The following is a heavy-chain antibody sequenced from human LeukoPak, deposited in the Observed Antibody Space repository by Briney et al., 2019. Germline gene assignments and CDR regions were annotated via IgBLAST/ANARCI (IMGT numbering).Heavy chain of an antibody. CDR3: ARGAGPYGDYRDY. CDR2: FSTSSTI. Sequence: GRSLRLSCAASGFTFSSYTMNWVRQAPGKGLEWLSCFSTSSTIYYADSVKGRFTISRDNAENSLYLQMNGLRAEDTAVYYCARGAGPYGDYRDYWGQGTLVTVSS. CDR1: GFTFSSYT. J-gene: IGHJ4*02. D-gene: IGHD4-17*01. V-gene: IGHV3-48*01.